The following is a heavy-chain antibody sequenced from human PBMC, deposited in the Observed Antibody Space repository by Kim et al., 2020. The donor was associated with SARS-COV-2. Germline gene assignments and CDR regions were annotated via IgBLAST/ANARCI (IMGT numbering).Heavy chain of an antibody. Sequence: AESVEGRFTISRDNAKHTLYLQMNSLRAEDTAVYYCARVSSDYGDYYFDYWGQGTLVTVSS. CDR3: ARVSSDYGDYYFDY. J-gene: IGHJ4*02. D-gene: IGHD4-17*01. V-gene: IGHV3-74*01.